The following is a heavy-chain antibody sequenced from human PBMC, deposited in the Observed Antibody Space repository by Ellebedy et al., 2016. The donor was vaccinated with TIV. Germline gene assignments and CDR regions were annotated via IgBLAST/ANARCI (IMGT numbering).Heavy chain of an antibody. J-gene: IGHJ3*02. CDR3: ARESYTSGVFGIYDI. V-gene: IGHV3-64*02. D-gene: IGHD6-19*01. CDR1: GFSFRNFA. Sequence: PGGSLRLSCVGSGFSFRNFAMHWVRQGPRQALEYVSAISITGSDTYYVDSVRGRFIISRDISKNTLYLQMDNLRPEDMAVYYCARESYTSGVFGIYDIWGQGTMVTVSS. CDR2: ISITGSDT.